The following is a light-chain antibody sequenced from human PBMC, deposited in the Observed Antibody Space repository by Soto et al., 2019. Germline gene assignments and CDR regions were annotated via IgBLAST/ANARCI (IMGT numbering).Light chain of an antibody. CDR3: QQRSSWPLT. CDR1: QSVSNF. Sequence: EIVLTQSPATLSLSPGERATLSCRASQSVSNFVAWYQQKPGQTPRLLIFDGSNRATGIPARFSGSGSGTEFTLTISSLEPEDFALYYCQQRSSWPLTFGQGTKVEIK. CDR2: DGS. V-gene: IGKV3-11*01. J-gene: IGKJ1*01.